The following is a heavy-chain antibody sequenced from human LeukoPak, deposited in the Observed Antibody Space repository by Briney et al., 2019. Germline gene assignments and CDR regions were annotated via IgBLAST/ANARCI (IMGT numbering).Heavy chain of an antibody. J-gene: IGHJ4*02. CDR2: IYYSGST. CDR3: ARGTLGYCSGGSCSAFDY. V-gene: IGHV4-59*01. D-gene: IGHD2-15*01. CDR1: GGSISSYY. Sequence: PSETLSLTCTVSGGSISSYYWSWIRQPPGKGLEWIGYIYYSGSTNYNPSLKSRVTISVDTSKNQFSLKLSSVTAADTAVYYCARGTLGYCSGGSCSAFDYWGQGTLVTVPS.